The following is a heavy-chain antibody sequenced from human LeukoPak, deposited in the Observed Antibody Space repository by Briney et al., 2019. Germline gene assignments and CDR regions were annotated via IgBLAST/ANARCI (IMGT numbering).Heavy chain of an antibody. CDR2: FYDSGNT. V-gene: IGHV4-38-2*02. J-gene: IGHJ4*02. Sequence: SETLSLTCTVSGYSISSGYYWGWIRQPPGQGLEWIGSFYDSGNTYYNPSLKSRVTISVDTSKNQVSLKLTSVSAADTAVYYCARGRVVVATTHFDYWGQGTLVTVSS. CDR1: GYSISSGYY. D-gene: IGHD5-12*01. CDR3: ARGRVVVATTHFDY.